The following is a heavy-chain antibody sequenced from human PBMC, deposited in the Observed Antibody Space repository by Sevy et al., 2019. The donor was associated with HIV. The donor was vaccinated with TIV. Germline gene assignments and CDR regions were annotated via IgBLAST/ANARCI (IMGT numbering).Heavy chain of an antibody. Sequence: GGSLRLSCAASGFIFSNYYMTWVRQAPGKGLEWVSYISDRSDTISYAPSVKGRFTISRDNAKNALYLQMGSLGGEDTAVYYCARVRDRYCSGGSCYYGYFFDYWGQGTLVTVSS. CDR2: ISDRSDTI. CDR3: ARVRDRYCSGGSCYYGYFFDY. J-gene: IGHJ4*02. V-gene: IGHV3-48*01. CDR1: GFIFSNYY. D-gene: IGHD2-15*01.